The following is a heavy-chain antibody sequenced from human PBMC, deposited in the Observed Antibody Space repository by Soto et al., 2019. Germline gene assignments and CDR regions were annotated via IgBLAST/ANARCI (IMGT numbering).Heavy chain of an antibody. Sequence: SETLSLTCAVYGGSFSPYFWSWIRQPPGKGLEWIGEINHSGSTNYNPSLTRRATLSVDTSKNQVSLKLTSVTAADTAVYYCARLASGWQYYYFDLWGRGTQVTVSS. D-gene: IGHD6-19*01. CDR3: ARLASGWQYYYFDL. J-gene: IGHJ2*01. CDR2: INHSGST. CDR1: GGSFSPYF. V-gene: IGHV4-34*01.